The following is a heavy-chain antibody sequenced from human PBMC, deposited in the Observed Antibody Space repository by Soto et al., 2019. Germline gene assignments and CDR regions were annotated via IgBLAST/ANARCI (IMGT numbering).Heavy chain of an antibody. CDR1: GFTFDDYA. V-gene: IGHV3-9*01. Sequence: DVQLVESGGGLVQPGRSLRLSCAASGFTFDDYAMHWVRQAPGKGLEWVSGISWNSGSIGYADSVKGRFTISRDNAKNSLYLQMNSLGAEETSLYYCAKASRGVYGDYFDCWGQGTLVTVSS. D-gene: IGHD4-17*01. CDR2: ISWNSGSI. J-gene: IGHJ4*02. CDR3: AKASRGVYGDYFDC.